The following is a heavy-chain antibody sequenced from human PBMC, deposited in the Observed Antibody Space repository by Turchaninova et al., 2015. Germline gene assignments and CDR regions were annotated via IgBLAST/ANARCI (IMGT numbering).Heavy chain of an antibody. CDR2: TSQKAHVTAK. Sequence: EVQLVESGGGLVQPGGSLILSCVASGFNFSDSYMYWVRQAPGKGLERGGRTSQKAHVTAKENAAAVKGRLTVSRVDSRNALYLQGNGLKTEDTAVYYWVRAGGDYRHFDNWGQGTRVTVSS. CDR3: VRAGGDYRHFDN. V-gene: IGHV3-72*01. J-gene: IGHJ4*02. CDR1: GFNFSDSY. D-gene: IGHD4-17*01.